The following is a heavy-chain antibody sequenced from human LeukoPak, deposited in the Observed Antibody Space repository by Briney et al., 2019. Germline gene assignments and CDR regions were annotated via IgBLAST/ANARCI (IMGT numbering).Heavy chain of an antibody. Sequence: GGSLRLSCAASGFTFSAYGMHWVRQAPGKRLEWVAFIHYDGTITYYADSVKGRFTISRDNSKNTLYLQMNSLRAEDTAVCYCARDPYCSGGSCYSGYWGQGTLVTVSS. V-gene: IGHV3-30*02. D-gene: IGHD2-15*01. J-gene: IGHJ4*02. CDR2: IHYDGTIT. CDR3: ARDPYCSGGSCYSGY. CDR1: GFTFSAYG.